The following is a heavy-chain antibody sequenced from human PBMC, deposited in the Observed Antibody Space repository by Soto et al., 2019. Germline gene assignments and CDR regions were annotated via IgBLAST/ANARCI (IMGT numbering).Heavy chain of an antibody. CDR1: GYTFTSYD. CDR2: MNPNSGNP. V-gene: IGHV1-8*01. D-gene: IGHD3-9*01. J-gene: IGHJ4*02. Sequence: QVQLVQSGAEVKKPGASVKVSCKASGYTFTSYDINWVRQATGQGLEWMGWMNPNSGNPAYAQKFQGRVTMTRNTSISTAYMELRSLRSEDTAVYYCARSHYDPLTRYYPVDYWGQGTLVTVSS. CDR3: ARSHYDPLTRYYPVDY.